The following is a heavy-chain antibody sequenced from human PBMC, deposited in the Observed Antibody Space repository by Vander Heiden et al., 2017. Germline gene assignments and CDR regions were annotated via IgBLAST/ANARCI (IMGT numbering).Heavy chain of an antibody. CDR2: ISSSSSYI. CDR3: ARDLYSSSGPSLYGMDV. J-gene: IGHJ6*02. D-gene: IGHD6-13*01. Sequence: EVQLLESGGGLVKPGGSLRLSCAASGFTFSSYSMHWVRQAPGKGLEWVSSISSSSSYIYYADSVKGRFTISRDNAKNSLYLQMNSLRAEDTAVYYCARDLYSSSGPSLYGMDVWGQGTTVTVSS. V-gene: IGHV3-21*01. CDR1: GFTFSSYS.